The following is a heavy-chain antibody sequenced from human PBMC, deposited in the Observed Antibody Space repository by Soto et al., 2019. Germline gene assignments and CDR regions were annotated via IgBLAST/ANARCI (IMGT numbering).Heavy chain of an antibody. J-gene: IGHJ4*02. V-gene: IGHV3-23*01. CDR2: ISGSGVST. Sequence: GGSLRLSCAASGFTFSSYAMSWVRQAPGKGLEWVSAISGSGVSTYYADSVKGRFTISRDNSKNTLYLQMNSLRAADTAVYYCAKDRDSSSWSQGDFDYWGQGTLVTVSS. D-gene: IGHD6-13*01. CDR1: GFTFSSYA. CDR3: AKDRDSSSWSQGDFDY.